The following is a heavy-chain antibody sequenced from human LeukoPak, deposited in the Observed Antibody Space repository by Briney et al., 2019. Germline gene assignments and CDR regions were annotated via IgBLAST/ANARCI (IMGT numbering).Heavy chain of an antibody. D-gene: IGHD3-10*01. V-gene: IGHV3-21*01. CDR1: GFTFSSYS. CDR2: ISGSSSYI. J-gene: IGHJ6*04. Sequence: GGTLRLSCAASGFTFSSYSMNCVRQAPGKDLESFSSISGSSSYIYYVDSVKGRFNISRDNAKNSLYLQMNSLRAEDTAVYYCARDKLAVLLWFGEHSHGMDVWGKGTTVTVSS. CDR3: ARDKLAVLLWFGEHSHGMDV.